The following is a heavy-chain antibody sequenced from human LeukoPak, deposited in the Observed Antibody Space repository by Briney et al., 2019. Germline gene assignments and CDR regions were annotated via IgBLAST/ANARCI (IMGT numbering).Heavy chain of an antibody. V-gene: IGHV1-18*01. CDR3: ARGRDSGYDLGLYY. J-gene: IGHJ4*02. CDR2: ISAYNGNT. CDR1: GYTFTSYG. Sequence: GASVKVSCKASGYTFTSYGISWVRQAPGQGLEWMGWISAYNGNTNYAQKLQGRVAMTTDTSTSTAYMELRSLRSDDTAVYYCARGRDSGYDLGLYYWGQGTLVTVSS. D-gene: IGHD5-12*01.